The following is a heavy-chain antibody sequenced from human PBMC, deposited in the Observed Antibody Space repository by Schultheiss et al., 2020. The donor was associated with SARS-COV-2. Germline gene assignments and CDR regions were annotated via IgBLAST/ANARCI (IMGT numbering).Heavy chain of an antibody. Sequence: SETLSLTCTVSGGSISSSSYYWGWIRQPPGKGLEWIGEIYHSGSTNYNPSLKSRVTISVDKSKNQFSLKLSSVTAADTAVYYCARPMSTSTWYHFDYWGQGTLVTVSS. CDR3: ARPMSTSTWYHFDY. V-gene: IGHV4-61*05. CDR1: GGSISSSSYY. J-gene: IGHJ4*02. D-gene: IGHD6-13*01. CDR2: IYHSGST.